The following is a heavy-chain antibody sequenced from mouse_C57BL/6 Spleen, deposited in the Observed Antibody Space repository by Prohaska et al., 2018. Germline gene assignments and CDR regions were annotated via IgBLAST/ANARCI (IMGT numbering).Heavy chain of an antibody. D-gene: IGHD3-1*01. J-gene: IGHJ2*01. V-gene: IGHV1-53*01. Sequence: GGTNYNEKFKSKATLTVDKSSSTAYMQLSSLTSEDSAVYYCARSGDYWGQGTTLTVSS. CDR3: ARSGDY. CDR2: GGT.